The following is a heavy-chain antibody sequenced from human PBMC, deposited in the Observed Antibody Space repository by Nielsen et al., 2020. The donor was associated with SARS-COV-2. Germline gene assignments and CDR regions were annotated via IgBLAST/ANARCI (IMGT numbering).Heavy chain of an antibody. V-gene: IGHV3-21*01. CDR2: ISSSSSYI. CDR3: ARLGGSGSGHNFDY. J-gene: IGHJ4*02. CDR1: GFTFSSYS. D-gene: IGHD3-10*01. Sequence: GESLKISCAASGFTFSSYSMNWVRQAPGKGLEWVSSISSSSSYIYYADSVKGRFTISRDNAKNSLYLQMNSLRAEDTAVYYCARLGGSGSGHNFDYWGQGTLVTVSS.